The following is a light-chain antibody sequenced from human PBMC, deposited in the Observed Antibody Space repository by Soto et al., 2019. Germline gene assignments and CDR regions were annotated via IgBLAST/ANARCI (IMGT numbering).Light chain of an antibody. Sequence: EIVLTQSPATLSLSPGERATLSRRASQSVSSYLAWYQQKPGLAPRLLIYDASNRATGIPARFSGSGSGTDFTLTISSLEPEDFAVYYCQHRSIWPVSFGQGTRLEI. CDR1: QSVSSY. CDR2: DAS. J-gene: IGKJ5*01. V-gene: IGKV3-11*01. CDR3: QHRSIWPVS.